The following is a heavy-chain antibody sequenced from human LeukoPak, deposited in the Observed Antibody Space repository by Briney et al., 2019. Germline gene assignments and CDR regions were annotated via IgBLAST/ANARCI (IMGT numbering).Heavy chain of an antibody. CDR1: GGSISSGSYY. Sequence: PSQTLSLTCTVSGGSISSGSYYWSWIRQPAGKGLEWIGRIYTSGSTNYNPSLKSRVTISVDTSKNQFSLKLSSVTAADTAVCFCASSDSSSSFDYWGQRTLVTVSS. J-gene: IGHJ4*02. D-gene: IGHD6-13*01. CDR2: IYTSGST. CDR3: ASSDSSSSFDY. V-gene: IGHV4-61*02.